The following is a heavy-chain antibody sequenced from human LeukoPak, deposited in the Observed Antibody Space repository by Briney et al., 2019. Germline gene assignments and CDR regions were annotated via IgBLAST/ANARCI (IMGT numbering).Heavy chain of an antibody. D-gene: IGHD4-17*01. Sequence: GGSLRLSCAASGFTFSTHWMHWVRQAPGKGLVWVSRMNTEGSSTAYAGSVKGRFTISRDNAKNTLYLQMNSLRAEDTAVYYCALYGDYYYYGMDVWGQGTTVTVSS. V-gene: IGHV3-74*01. CDR3: ALYGDYYYYGMDV. CDR2: MNTEGSST. CDR1: GFTFSTHW. J-gene: IGHJ6*02.